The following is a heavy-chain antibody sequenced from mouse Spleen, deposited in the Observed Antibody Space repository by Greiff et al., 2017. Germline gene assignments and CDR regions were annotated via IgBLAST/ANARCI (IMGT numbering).Heavy chain of an antibody. V-gene: IGHV1-64*01. CDR2: IHPTSGST. CDR1: GYSFTSYW. J-gene: IGHJ2*01. D-gene: IGHD2-10*01. Sequence: VQLKQSGAELVKPGASVKLSCKASGYSFTSYWMHWVKQRPGQGLEWIGMIHPTSGSTNYNETFKSKATLTVDKSSTTAYMQLSSLTSEDSAVCYCAMSYDGSLYYFEQWGQGNT. CDR3: AMSYDGSLYYFEQ.